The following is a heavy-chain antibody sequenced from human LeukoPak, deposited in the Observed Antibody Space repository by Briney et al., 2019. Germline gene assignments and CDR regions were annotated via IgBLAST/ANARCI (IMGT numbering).Heavy chain of an antibody. CDR1: GGTFSSFT. Sequence: ASVKVSCKASGGTFSSFTISWVRQAPGQGLEWMGWINPNSGGTNYAQKFQGWVTMTRDTSISTAYMELSRLRSDDTAVYYCARGAGSGAFYGMDVWGQGTTVTVSS. CDR3: ARGAGSGAFYGMDV. D-gene: IGHD3-10*01. V-gene: IGHV1-2*04. CDR2: INPNSGGT. J-gene: IGHJ6*02.